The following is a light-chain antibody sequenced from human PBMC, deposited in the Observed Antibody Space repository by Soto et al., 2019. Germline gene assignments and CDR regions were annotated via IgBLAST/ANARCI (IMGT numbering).Light chain of an antibody. CDR3: CSYAGDLAL. CDR1: SSDVGGYDF. J-gene: IGLJ2*01. CDR2: DVS. V-gene: IGLV2-11*01. Sequence: QSALTQPRSVSGSPGQSVTISCTGTSSDVGGYDFVSWYQQHPGKAPKLMISDVSKRPSGVPDRFSGSKSGNTASLTISGLHAEDEAEYYCCSYAGDLALFGGGTKVTVL.